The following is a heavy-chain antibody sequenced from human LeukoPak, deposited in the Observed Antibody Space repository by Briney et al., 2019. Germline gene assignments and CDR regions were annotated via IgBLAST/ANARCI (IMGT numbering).Heavy chain of an antibody. V-gene: IGHV1-2*02. CDR2: INPNSGGT. D-gene: IGHD3-22*01. CDR3: ARAGDRSGYYPTDY. Sequence: ASVKVSCKASGYTFTGYYMHWVRQAPGQGLEWMGWINPNSGGTNYAQKFQGRVTMTRDTSISTAYMELSRLRSDDTAVYYCARAGDRSGYYPTDYWGQGTLVTVSS. CDR1: GYTFTGYY. J-gene: IGHJ4*02.